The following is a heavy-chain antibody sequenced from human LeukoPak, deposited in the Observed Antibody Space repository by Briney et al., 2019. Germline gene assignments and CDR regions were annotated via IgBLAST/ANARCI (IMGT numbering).Heavy chain of an antibody. Sequence: GGSLRLSCAASGFSVNNNYIDWVRQAPGKGLEWVSSMDNFGLKYYRDSVTGRFTISRGSASDMVYLQMSSLRVDDTAVYYCAAGTYYGTGGRPGFLNYWGLGTLVTVSS. CDR3: AAGTYYGTGGRPGFLNY. CDR1: GFSVNNNY. D-gene: IGHD3-10*01. V-gene: IGHV3-53*01. CDR2: MDNFGLK. J-gene: IGHJ4*02.